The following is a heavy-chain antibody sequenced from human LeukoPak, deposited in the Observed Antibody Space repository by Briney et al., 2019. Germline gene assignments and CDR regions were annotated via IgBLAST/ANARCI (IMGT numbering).Heavy chain of an antibody. J-gene: IGHJ4*02. CDR2: IRYDGSNK. CDR3: AKDIVVVPAVILNFDY. Sequence: GGSLRLSCAASGFTFSSYAMSWVRQAPGKGLEWVAFIRYDGSNKYYADSVKGRFTISRDNSKNTLYLQMNSLRAEDTAVYYCAKDIVVVPAVILNFDYWGQGTLVTVSS. D-gene: IGHD2-2*02. V-gene: IGHV3-30*02. CDR1: GFTFSSYA.